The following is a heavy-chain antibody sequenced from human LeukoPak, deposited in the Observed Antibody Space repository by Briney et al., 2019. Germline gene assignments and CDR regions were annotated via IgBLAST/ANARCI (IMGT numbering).Heavy chain of an antibody. Sequence: SGGSLRLSCAASGFTFSSYWMSWVRQAPGKGLEWVANIKQDGSEKYYVDSVKGRFTISRDNAKNSLYLQMNSLRAEDTAVYYCAREGFLEWLLSSDAFDIWGQGTMVTVSS. CDR1: GFTFSSYW. V-gene: IGHV3-7*01. CDR3: AREGFLEWLLSSDAFDI. J-gene: IGHJ3*02. D-gene: IGHD3-3*01. CDR2: IKQDGSEK.